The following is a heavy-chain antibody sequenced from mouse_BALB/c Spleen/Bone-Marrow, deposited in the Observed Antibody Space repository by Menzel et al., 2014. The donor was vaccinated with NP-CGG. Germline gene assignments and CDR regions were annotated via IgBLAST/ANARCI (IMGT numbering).Heavy chain of an antibody. CDR1: GYTFTSYY. V-gene: IGHV1S16*01. J-gene: IGHJ3*01. CDR3: TTSRGYNWFAY. Sequence: VQLQESGAELVKPGASVNLSCKASGYTFTSYYMYWVKQRPGQGLEWIGEINPSNGGADFNEKFRIKATLTVDRSSSTAYMQLSSLTSEDSAVYYCTTSRGYNWFAYWGQGTLVTVSA. CDR2: INPSNGGA. D-gene: IGHD2-2*01.